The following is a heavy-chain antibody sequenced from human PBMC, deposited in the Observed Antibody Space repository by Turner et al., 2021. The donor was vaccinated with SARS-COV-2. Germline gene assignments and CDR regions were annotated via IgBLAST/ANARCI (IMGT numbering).Heavy chain of an antibody. V-gene: IGHV4-39*01. J-gene: IGHJ5*02. Sequence: QLQLQESGPGLVKPSETLSLTCTVPGGSISSSSYYWGWIRQPPGKGLEWIGSTDYSGSTYYNPSLKSRVTISVDTSKNQFSLKLSYVTAADTAVYYCAPSPSTMVRGVITFGGFDPWGQGTLVTVSS. CDR2: TDYSGST. CDR1: GGSISSSSYY. D-gene: IGHD3-10*01. CDR3: APSPSTMVRGVITFGGFDP.